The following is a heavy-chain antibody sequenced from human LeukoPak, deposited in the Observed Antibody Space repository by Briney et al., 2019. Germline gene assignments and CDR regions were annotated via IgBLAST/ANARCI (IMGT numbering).Heavy chain of an antibody. Sequence: PGGSLRLSCAASGFTFSSYWMSWVRQAPGKGLEWVANIKQDGSEKYYVDSVKGRFTISRDNAKNSLYLQMNSLRAEDTAVYYCARVLDCSGGSCYYFDYWGQGTLVTVSS. CDR3: ARVLDCSGGSCYYFDY. CDR2: IKQDGSEK. CDR1: GFTFSSYW. J-gene: IGHJ4*02. D-gene: IGHD2-15*01. V-gene: IGHV3-7*01.